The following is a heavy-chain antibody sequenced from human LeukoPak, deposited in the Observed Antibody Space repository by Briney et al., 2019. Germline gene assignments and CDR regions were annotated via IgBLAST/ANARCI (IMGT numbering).Heavy chain of an antibody. V-gene: IGHV3-48*01. Sequence: GGSLRLSCEASGFPFGSYVMSWVRQAPGKGLEWIAYINHNAEMIFYPDFVKGRFTISRDNAKNTLYLQMNSLRAEDTAVYYCARGNSHSFDYWGQGALVTVSS. CDR3: ARGNSHSFDY. CDR1: GFPFGSYV. J-gene: IGHJ4*02. CDR2: INHNAEMI. D-gene: IGHD4-4*01.